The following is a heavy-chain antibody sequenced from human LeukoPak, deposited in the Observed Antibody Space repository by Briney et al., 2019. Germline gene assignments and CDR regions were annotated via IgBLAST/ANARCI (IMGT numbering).Heavy chain of an antibody. CDR2: ISWNSGSI. J-gene: IGHJ4*02. D-gene: IGHD2-15*01. Sequence: PGRSLRLSCAASGFTFDDYAMHWVRQAPGKGLEWVSGISWNSGSIGYADSVKGRFTISRDNAKNSLYLQMNSLRAEDTALYYCAKTRKRGYCSGGSCYFDYWGQGTLVTVSS. V-gene: IGHV3-9*01. CDR1: GFTFDDYA. CDR3: AKTRKRGYCSGGSCYFDY.